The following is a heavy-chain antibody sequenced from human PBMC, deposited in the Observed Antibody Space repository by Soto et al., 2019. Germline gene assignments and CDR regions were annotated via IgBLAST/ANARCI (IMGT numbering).Heavy chain of an antibody. Sequence: WIRQPPGKALEWMGIIYPGDSDTRYSPSFQGQVTISADKSISTAYLQWSSLKASDTAMYYCARQRYYYDSSGSDPEAFDIWGQGTMVTVSS. CDR2: IYPGDSDT. J-gene: IGHJ3*02. D-gene: IGHD3-22*01. V-gene: IGHV5-51*01. CDR3: ARQRYYYDSSGSDPEAFDI.